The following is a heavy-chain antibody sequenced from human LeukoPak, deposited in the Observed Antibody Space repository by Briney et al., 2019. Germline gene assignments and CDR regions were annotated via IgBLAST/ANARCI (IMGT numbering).Heavy chain of an antibody. CDR1: GGSFSRYY. Sequence: SETLSLTCAVNGGSFSRYYWSWIRQPPGKGLEWIGEINHRGSTNYNPSLKSRVAISIDTSKNQFSLKLSSVTAADTAVYYCARLLYLGSSGYVSYMDVWGKGTTVTISS. J-gene: IGHJ6*03. CDR3: ARLLYLGSSGYVSYMDV. V-gene: IGHV4-34*01. CDR2: INHRGST. D-gene: IGHD3-22*01.